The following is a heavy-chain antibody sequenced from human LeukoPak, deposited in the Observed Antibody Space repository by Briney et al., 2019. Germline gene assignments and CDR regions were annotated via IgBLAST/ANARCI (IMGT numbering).Heavy chain of an antibody. CDR3: VVAYYYDSSGYFPIPDY. V-gene: IGHV1-8*01. D-gene: IGHD3-22*01. J-gene: IGHJ4*02. CDR1: GYTFTSYD. Sequence: GASVKVSCKASGYTFTSYDINWVRQATGQGLEWMGWMNPNSGNTGYAQKFQGRVTTTRNTSISTAYMELSSLRSEDTAVYYCVVAYYYDSSGYFPIPDYWGQGTLVTVSS. CDR2: MNPNSGNT.